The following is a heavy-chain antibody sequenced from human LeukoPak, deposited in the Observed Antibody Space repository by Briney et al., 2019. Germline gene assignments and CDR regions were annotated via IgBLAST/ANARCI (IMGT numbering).Heavy chain of an antibody. CDR3: ARGDDYGDYVGWFDP. CDR2: ISYGGGT. V-gene: IGHV4-39*07. CDR1: GGSISSSSYY. Sequence: SETLSLTCTVSGGSISSSSYYWGWIRQPPGKGLEWVGSISYGGGTYYNPSLKSRVTISVDTSKNQFSLKLSSVTAAGTAVYYCARGDDYGDYVGWFDPWGQGTLVTVSS. J-gene: IGHJ5*02. D-gene: IGHD4-17*01.